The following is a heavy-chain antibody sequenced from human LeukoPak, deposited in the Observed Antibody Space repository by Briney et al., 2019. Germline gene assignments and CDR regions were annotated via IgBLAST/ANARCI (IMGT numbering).Heavy chain of an antibody. Sequence: SETLSLTCTVSGGSISSSSYYWGWIRQPPGKGLEWIGYIYYSGSTYYNPSLKSRVTISVDTSKNQFSLKLSSVTAADTAVYYCARAEDYGDYGRWFDPWGQGTLVTVSS. CDR3: ARAEDYGDYGRWFDP. D-gene: IGHD4-17*01. CDR2: IYYSGST. CDR1: GGSISSSSYY. J-gene: IGHJ5*02. V-gene: IGHV4-30-4*08.